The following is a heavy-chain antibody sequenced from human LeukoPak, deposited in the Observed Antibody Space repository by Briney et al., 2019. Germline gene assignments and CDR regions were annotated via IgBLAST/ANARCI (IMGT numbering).Heavy chain of an antibody. CDR3: AKDIVVATTTGAFDI. CDR1: GFTFDDYA. D-gene: IGHD5-12*01. Sequence: GRSLRLSCAAFGFTFDDYAMHWVRQPPGKGLEWVSGISWNSGGIGYADSVKGRFTISRDNAKNSLYLQMNSLRAEDTALYYCAKDIVVATTTGAFDIWGQGTMVTVSS. CDR2: ISWNSGGI. J-gene: IGHJ3*02. V-gene: IGHV3-9*01.